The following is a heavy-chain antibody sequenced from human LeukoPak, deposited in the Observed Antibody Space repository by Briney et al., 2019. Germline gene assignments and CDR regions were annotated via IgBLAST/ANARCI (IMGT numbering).Heavy chain of an antibody. V-gene: IGHV4-34*12. CDR1: GGSFSGYY. J-gene: IGHJ4*02. CDR2: IFYTGST. Sequence: SETLSLTCAVYGGSFSGYYWSWIRQPPGKGLEWIGSIFYTGSTYYNPSLKSRVTLSVDTSKHQFFLNLNSVTAADTAVYYCARLFDSWGQGTLVSVSS. CDR3: ARLFDS.